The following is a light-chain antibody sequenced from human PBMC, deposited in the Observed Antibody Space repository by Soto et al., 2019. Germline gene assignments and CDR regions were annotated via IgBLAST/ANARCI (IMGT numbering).Light chain of an antibody. CDR3: QQSYSTPWT. Sequence: DIPMTQSPSSLSASVGDRVTITCRASQSISSYLNWYQQKPGKAPKVLIYAASSLQSGVPSRFSGSGSGTDFTLTISSLQHEDFATYYCQQSYSTPWTFGQGTKVEIK. J-gene: IGKJ1*01. CDR2: AAS. V-gene: IGKV1-39*01. CDR1: QSISSY.